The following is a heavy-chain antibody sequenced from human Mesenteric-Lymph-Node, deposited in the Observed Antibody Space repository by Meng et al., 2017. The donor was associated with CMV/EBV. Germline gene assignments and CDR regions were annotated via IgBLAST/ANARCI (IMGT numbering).Heavy chain of an antibody. Sequence: GSSLKISCAASGFTFSLYGMHWVRQAPGKGLEWVAFIRYDGSNKYYADSVKGRFTISRDNSKNTLYLQMNSLRAEDTAVYYCAKDITDFGVAGRGMDVWGQGITVTVSS. CDR3: AKDITDFGVAGRGMDV. D-gene: IGHD3-3*01. V-gene: IGHV3-30*02. CDR2: IRYDGSNK. CDR1: GFTFSLYG. J-gene: IGHJ6*02.